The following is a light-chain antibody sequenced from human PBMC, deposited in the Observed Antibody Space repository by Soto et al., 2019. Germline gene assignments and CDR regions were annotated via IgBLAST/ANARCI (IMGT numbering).Light chain of an antibody. CDR1: SSDVGGYNF. CDR3: SSYAGSNKFAV. V-gene: IGLV2-8*01. Sequence: QSALTQPPSASGSPGQSVAVSCTGTSSDVGGYNFVSWYQQHPGKAPKLLIFEVNKRPSGVPDRFSGSKSGNTASLTVSGLQAEDEADYYCSSYAGSNKFAVFGGGTQLTVL. CDR2: EVN. J-gene: IGLJ2*01.